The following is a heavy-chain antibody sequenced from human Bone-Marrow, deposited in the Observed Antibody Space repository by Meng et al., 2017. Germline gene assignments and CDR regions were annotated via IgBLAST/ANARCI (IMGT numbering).Heavy chain of an antibody. V-gene: IGHV4-34*01. D-gene: IGHD3-22*01. CDR2: IYHSGST. Sequence: QGQLQQWGAGLLKPSETLSLTCAVYGGSFSGYYWSWIRQPPGKGLEWIGEIYHSGSTNYNPSLKSRVTISVDKSKNQFSLKLSSVTAADTAVYYCARDSRTYYYDSSGYTFDYWGQGTLVTVSS. J-gene: IGHJ4*02. CDR3: ARDSRTYYYDSSGYTFDY. CDR1: GGSFSGYY.